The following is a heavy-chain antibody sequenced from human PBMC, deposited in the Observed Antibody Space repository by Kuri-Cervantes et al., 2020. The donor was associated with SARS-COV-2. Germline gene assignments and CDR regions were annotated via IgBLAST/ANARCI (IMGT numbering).Heavy chain of an antibody. J-gene: IGHJ6*03. CDR2: IYTSGST. CDR3: ARDLHYYDSSGYPHYYYYYMDV. CDR1: GGSISSYY. V-gene: IGHV4-4*07. Sequence: GSLRLSCTVSGGSISSYYWSWIRQPAGKGLEWIGRIYTSGSTNYNPSLKSRVTMSVDTSKNQFSLKLSSVTAADTAVYYCARDLHYYDSSGYPHYYYYYMDVWGKGTTVTVSS. D-gene: IGHD3-22*01.